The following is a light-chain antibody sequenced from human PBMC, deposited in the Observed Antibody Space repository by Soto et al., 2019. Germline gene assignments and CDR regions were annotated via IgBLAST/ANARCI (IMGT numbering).Light chain of an antibody. CDR2: AAS. V-gene: IGKV1-27*01. CDR3: QNLDSAAFT. J-gene: IGKJ3*01. Sequence: DIQMTQSPSSLSASVGDRVTITCRASQGISNYLAWYQQRPGKVPKLQIYAASTLQSGVPSRFSGSGSGTDFTLPISSLLPEDVATYYCQNLDSAAFTFGGGTKVDIK. CDR1: QGISNY.